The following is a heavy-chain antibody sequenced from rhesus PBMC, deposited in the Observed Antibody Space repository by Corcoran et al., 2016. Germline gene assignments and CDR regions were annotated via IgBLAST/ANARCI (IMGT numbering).Heavy chain of an antibody. J-gene: IGHJ4*01. D-gene: IGHD1-44*01. CDR3: ARTSGGCPDY. CDR1: GFTFSNYW. V-gene: IGHV3-28*02. Sequence: EVQLVESGGDLAKPGGSLRLSCAAAGFTFSNYWMHWVRQAPGKGLVWITGICNGGGSTYYPDSMKGRFTISRENAKNTLYLQMNSLRAEDTAVYYCARTSGGCPDYWGQGVLVTVSS. CDR2: ICNGGGST.